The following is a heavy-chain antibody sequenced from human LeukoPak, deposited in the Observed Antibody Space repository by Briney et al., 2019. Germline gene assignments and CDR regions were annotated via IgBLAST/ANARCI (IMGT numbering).Heavy chain of an antibody. CDR1: GFTFSGYS. CDR2: ISSSSSYI. CDR3: ARAEVGVIVSGAFDI. V-gene: IGHV3-21*01. J-gene: IGHJ3*02. Sequence: GGSLRLSCAASGFTFSGYSMSWVRQAPGKGLEWVSSISSSSSYISYADSVKGRFTISRDNAKNSLYLQMNSLRAEDTAVYYCARAEVGVIVSGAFDIWGQGTMVTVSS. D-gene: IGHD2-15*01.